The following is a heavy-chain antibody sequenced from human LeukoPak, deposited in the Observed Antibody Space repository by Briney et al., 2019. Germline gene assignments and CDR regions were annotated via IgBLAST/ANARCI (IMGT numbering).Heavy chain of an antibody. V-gene: IGHV1-69*05. Sequence: GASVKVSCKASGGTFSSYAISWVRQAPGQGLEWMGGIIPIFGTANYAQKIQGRVTITTDESTSTAYMELSSLRSEDTAVYYCARLRDDFWSGYYISLEASPLDYWGQGTLVTVSS. CDR3: ARLRDDFWSGYYISLEASPLDY. CDR2: IIPIFGTA. J-gene: IGHJ4*02. D-gene: IGHD3-3*01. CDR1: GGTFSSYA.